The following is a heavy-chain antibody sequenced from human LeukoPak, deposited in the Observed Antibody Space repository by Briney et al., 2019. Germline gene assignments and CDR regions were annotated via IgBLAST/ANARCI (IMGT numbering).Heavy chain of an antibody. Sequence: AVSLRLSCTASGFTFTTWWMSWVRQDSGKGLEWVANIKKDGSEIHYLDSVKGRFTISRDNARNSLYLQMNDLRVEDTAVYYSARTKAFDLWGQGTMVTVSS. J-gene: IGHJ3*01. V-gene: IGHV3-7*01. CDR3: ARTKAFDL. CDR1: GFTFTTWW. CDR2: IKKDGSEI.